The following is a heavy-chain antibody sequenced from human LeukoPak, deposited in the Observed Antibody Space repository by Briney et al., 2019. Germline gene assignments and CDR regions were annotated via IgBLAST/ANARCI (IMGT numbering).Heavy chain of an antibody. J-gene: IGHJ4*02. CDR1: GFTFSSYA. CDR2: ISGSGGST. V-gene: IGHV3-23*01. Sequence: PGGSLRLSCAASGFTFSSYAMSWVRQAPGKGLEWVSAISGSGGSTYYADSVKGRFTISRDNSKNTLYPQMNSLRAEDTAVYYCASEGRYCSSTSCYMLHDYWGQGTLVTVSS. D-gene: IGHD2-2*01. CDR3: ASEGRYCSSTSCYMLHDY.